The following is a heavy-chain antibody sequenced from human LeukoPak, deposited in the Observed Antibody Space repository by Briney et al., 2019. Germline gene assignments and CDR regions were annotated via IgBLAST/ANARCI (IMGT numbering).Heavy chain of an antibody. Sequence: SETLSLTCTVSGGSISSYYWSWIRQPPGKGLEWIGYIYYSGSTNYNPSLKSRVTISVDTSKNQFSLKLSSVTAAGTAVYYCARAPPDYGDYAPANFDYWGQGTLVTVSS. CDR3: ARAPPDYGDYAPANFDY. CDR2: IYYSGST. V-gene: IGHV4-59*01. J-gene: IGHJ4*02. CDR1: GGSISSYY. D-gene: IGHD4-17*01.